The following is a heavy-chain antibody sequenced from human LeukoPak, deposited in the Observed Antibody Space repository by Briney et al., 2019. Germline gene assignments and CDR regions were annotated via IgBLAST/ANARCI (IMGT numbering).Heavy chain of an antibody. J-gene: IGHJ4*02. CDR3: ARSVGYSGYGIDY. V-gene: IGHV1-69*13. CDR2: IIPIIGTT. Sequence: ASVKVSCKASGGTFSSYTISWVRQAPGQGLEWMGGIIPIIGTTNYAQKFQGRVTITADDSTSTAYMELSSLRSEDTAVYYCARSVGYSGYGIDYWGQGTLLTVSS. D-gene: IGHD5-12*01. CDR1: GGTFSSYT.